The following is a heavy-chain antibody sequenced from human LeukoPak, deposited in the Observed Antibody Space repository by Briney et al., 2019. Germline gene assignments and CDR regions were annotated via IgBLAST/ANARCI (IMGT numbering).Heavy chain of an antibody. CDR3: ARGGYDSSGYYYYFDY. V-gene: IGHV4-61*01. CDR1: GGSVSSGSYY. Sequence: SETLSLTCTVSGGSVSSGSYYWSWIRQPPGKGLEWIGYIYYSGSTNYNPSLKSRVTISVDTSENQLSLKLSSVTAADTAVYYCARGGYDSSGYYYYFDYWGQGTLVTVSS. CDR2: IYYSGST. D-gene: IGHD3-22*01. J-gene: IGHJ4*02.